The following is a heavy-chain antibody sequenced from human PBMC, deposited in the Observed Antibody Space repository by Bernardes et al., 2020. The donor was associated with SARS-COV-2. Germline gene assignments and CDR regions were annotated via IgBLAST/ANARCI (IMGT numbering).Heavy chain of an antibody. CDR2: ISSRSSYT. D-gene: IGHD3-3*01. CDR1: GFTFSSYS. J-gene: IGHJ5*02. Sequence: GGSLRLSRAASGFTFSSYSMNWVRQAPGKGLEWVSSISSRSSYTNYADSVKGRFTISRDNAKNSLYLQMNSLRAEDTAVYYCARDWRIRYDFWSGYSVELFDPWGQGTLVTVSS. CDR3: ARDWRIRYDFWSGYSVELFDP. V-gene: IGHV3-21*01.